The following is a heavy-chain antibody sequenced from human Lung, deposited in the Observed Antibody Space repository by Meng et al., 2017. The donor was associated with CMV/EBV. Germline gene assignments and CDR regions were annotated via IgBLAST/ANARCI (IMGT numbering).Heavy chain of an antibody. Sequence: SXTXSLXXPVSGGSISSSSYYWCWIRQPPGKGLEWIGNIFYSGSTYYSPSLKSRVTISVDTSKNQFSLKLSSVTAADTAVYYCARILGVYCSSTSCFGWYFDYXGQGXLVTVSS. CDR2: IFYSGST. D-gene: IGHD2-2*01. V-gene: IGHV4-39*07. CDR1: GGSISSSSYY. CDR3: ARILGVYCSSTSCFGWYFDY. J-gene: IGHJ4*02.